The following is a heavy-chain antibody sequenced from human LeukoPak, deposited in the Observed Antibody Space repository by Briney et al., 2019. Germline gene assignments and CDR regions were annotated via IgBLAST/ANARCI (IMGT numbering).Heavy chain of an antibody. D-gene: IGHD3-22*01. Sequence: GGSLRLSCAASGFPFNTHGMHWVCQAPGKGLDWVAFVWYDGSDEYYADSVKGRFTISRDNSKNTLYLQMNSLRAEDTAVYYCARDITDDSSAYPDYWGQGTLVTVSS. CDR2: VWYDGSDE. V-gene: IGHV3-33*01. CDR1: GFPFNTHG. CDR3: ARDITDDSSAYPDY. J-gene: IGHJ4*02.